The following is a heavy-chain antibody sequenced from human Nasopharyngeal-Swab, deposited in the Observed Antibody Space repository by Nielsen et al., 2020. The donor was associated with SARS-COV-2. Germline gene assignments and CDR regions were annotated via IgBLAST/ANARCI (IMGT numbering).Heavy chain of an antibody. D-gene: IGHD3-10*01. CDR3: ARDLKGPGSYYNPILDY. Sequence: WIRQPPGKGLEWVSYISSSSSTIYYADSVKGRFTISRDNAKNSLYLQMNSLRDEDTAVYYCARDLKGPGSYYNPILDYWGQGTLVTVSS. J-gene: IGHJ4*02. V-gene: IGHV3-48*02. CDR2: ISSSSSTI.